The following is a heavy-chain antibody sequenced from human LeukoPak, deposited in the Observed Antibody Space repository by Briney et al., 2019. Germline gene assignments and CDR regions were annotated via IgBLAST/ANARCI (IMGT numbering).Heavy chain of an antibody. D-gene: IGHD2-15*01. V-gene: IGHV3-23*01. CDR2: IFGSGGSA. CDR1: GFAFGSYA. J-gene: IGHJ4*02. CDR3: AKTTVGYSSGRFPGWPADY. Sequence: GSLRLSCTASGFAFGSYAMYWVRQAPGKGLEWVPGIFGSGGSAHYADSVKGRFTISRDNSKNTVYLEMNSLGVEDTAVYYCAKTTVGYSSGRFPGWPADYWGQGTPVTVSS.